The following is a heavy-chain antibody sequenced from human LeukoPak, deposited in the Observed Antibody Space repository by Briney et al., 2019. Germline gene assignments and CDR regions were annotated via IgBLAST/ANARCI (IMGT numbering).Heavy chain of an antibody. J-gene: IGHJ4*02. Sequence: GESLKISCKGSGYSFTSYWIGWVRQMPGKGLEWMGIIYPGDSDTRYSPSFQGQVTISADKSISTAYLQWSSLKASDTAMYYCARQEITFGGVIVLLDYWGQGTLVTVSS. CDR1: GYSFTSYW. CDR2: IYPGDSDT. CDR3: ARQEITFGGVIVLLDY. V-gene: IGHV5-51*01. D-gene: IGHD3-16*02.